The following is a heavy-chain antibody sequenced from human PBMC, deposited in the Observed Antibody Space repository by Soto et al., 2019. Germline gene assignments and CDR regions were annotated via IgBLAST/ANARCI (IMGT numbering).Heavy chain of an antibody. D-gene: IGHD1-1*01. CDR2: ISAHNGNT. V-gene: IGHV1-18*01. CDR1: GYTFTSYG. Sequence: QVHLVQSGAEVKKPGASVKVSCEGSGYTFTSYGITWVRQAPGQGLEWMGWISAHNGNTDYAQRLQGRVTVTRDTSTSTAYMELRSLRSDDTAVYSCARGRYGDYWGQGARVTVSS. CDR3: ARGRYGDY. J-gene: IGHJ4*02.